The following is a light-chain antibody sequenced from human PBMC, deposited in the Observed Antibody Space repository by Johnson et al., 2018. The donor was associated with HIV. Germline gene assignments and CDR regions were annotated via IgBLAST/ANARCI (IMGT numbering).Light chain of an antibody. CDR2: ENN. V-gene: IGLV1-51*02. J-gene: IGLJ1*01. CDR1: SFNVGSSF. CDR3: GTWDSSLSKGV. Sequence: QPVLTQPPSVSAAPGQTVTISCSGSSFNVGSSFVSWYRQVPGTAPKLLIYENNKRPSGIPDRFSGSKSGTSATLGITGLQTGDEADYYCGTWDSSLSKGVFGTGTKVTV.